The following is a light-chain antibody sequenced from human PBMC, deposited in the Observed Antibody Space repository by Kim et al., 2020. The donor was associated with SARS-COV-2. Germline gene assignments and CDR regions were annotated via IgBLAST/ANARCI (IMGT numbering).Light chain of an antibody. CDR2: SNN. CDR3: AAWDDSLNGVI. J-gene: IGLJ2*01. V-gene: IGLV1-44*01. Sequence: QLVLTQPPSASGTPGQRVTISCSGSSSNIGRNTIHWYQQLPGTAPKLLMYSNNQRPSGVPDRFSGSKSGTSASLAISGLQSEDEADYYCAAWDDSLNGVIFGGGTQLTVL. CDR1: SSNIGRNT.